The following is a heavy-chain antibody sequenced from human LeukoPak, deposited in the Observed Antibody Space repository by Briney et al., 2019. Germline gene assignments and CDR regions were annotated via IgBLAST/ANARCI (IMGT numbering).Heavy chain of an antibody. V-gene: IGHV3-23*01. D-gene: IGHD6-6*01. CDR1: GFTFGTYA. CDR3: TKVNRAYSSSSSPNFDS. Sequence: GGSLRLSCAASGFTFGTYAMSWVRQAPGKGLEWISAISGSGGSTYYADSVKGRFTISRDNSKNSLYLQMNRLRPEDTALYYCTKVNRAYSSSSSPNFDSWGQGTLVTVSS. CDR2: ISGSGGST. J-gene: IGHJ4*02.